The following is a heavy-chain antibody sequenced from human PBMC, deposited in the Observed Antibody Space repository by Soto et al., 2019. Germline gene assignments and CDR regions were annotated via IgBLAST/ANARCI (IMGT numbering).Heavy chain of an antibody. CDR2: VSGSSTYI. V-gene: IGHV3-21*01. CDR1: GFTFSSYS. Sequence: GSLRLSCAASGFTFSSYSMNWVRQAPGKGLAWVSSVSGSSTYIYYADSVKGRFTISRDNARNSLYLQMNSLRAEDTAVYYCAREQYSSSADWFDPWGQGTLVTVSS. D-gene: IGHD6-6*01. J-gene: IGHJ5*02. CDR3: AREQYSSSADWFDP.